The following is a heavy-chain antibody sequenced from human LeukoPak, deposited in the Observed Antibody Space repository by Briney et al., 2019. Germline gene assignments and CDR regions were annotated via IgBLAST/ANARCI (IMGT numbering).Heavy chain of an antibody. CDR1: GFTFSSYG. CDR3: AKGATSCSSTSCTDAFDI. Sequence: PGGSLRLSCAASGFTFSSYGMHWVRQAPGKGLEWVAFIRYDGSNKYYADSVKGRFTISRDNSKNTLYLQMNSVRAEDTAVYYCAKGATSCSSTSCTDAFDIWGQGTMVTVSS. D-gene: IGHD2-2*01. J-gene: IGHJ3*02. V-gene: IGHV3-30*02. CDR2: IRYDGSNK.